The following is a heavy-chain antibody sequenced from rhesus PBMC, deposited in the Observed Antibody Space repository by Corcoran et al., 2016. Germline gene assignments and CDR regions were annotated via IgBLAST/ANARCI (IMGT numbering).Heavy chain of an antibody. Sequence: EVQLVESGGGLVQPGGSLRLSYAAPGFTSGNSDLIWIRQAPGKGLEWVSYISSGGSIYYSDSVKGRFTISRDNAKNTLYLQMSSLRVEDTAVYYCAKTEREAFDFWGQGLRVTVSS. CDR3: AKTEREAFDF. CDR1: GFTSGNSD. D-gene: IGHD1-44*02. CDR2: ISSGGSI. V-gene: IGHV3S43*01. J-gene: IGHJ3*01.